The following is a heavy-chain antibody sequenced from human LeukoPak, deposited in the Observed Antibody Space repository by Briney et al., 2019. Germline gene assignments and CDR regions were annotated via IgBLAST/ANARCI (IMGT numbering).Heavy chain of an antibody. CDR1: GFTFGDYA. J-gene: IGHJ4*02. V-gene: IGHV3-49*04. Sequence: QPGRSLRLSCTASGFTFGDYAMRWVRQAPGKGLEWVGFIRSKAYGGTTEYAASVKGRFTISRDDSKSIAYLQMNSLKTEDTAVYYCTREGTSGYFHYFDYWGQGTLVTVSS. CDR2: IRSKAYGGTT. D-gene: IGHD3-22*01. CDR3: TREGTSGYFHYFDY.